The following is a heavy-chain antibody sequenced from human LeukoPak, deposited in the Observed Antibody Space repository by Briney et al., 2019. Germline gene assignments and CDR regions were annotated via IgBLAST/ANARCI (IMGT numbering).Heavy chain of an antibody. CDR3: ARDFHSSGLYYFDY. D-gene: IGHD6-19*01. V-gene: IGHV3-74*01. CDR1: RFTFSTYW. CDR2: INSDGSST. Sequence: GGSLRLSCAASRFTFSTYWMHWVRQAPGKGLVWVSRINSDGSSTDYADSVKGRFTISRDNSKNTLYLQMNSLRAEDTAVYYCARDFHSSGLYYFDYWGQGTLVTVSS. J-gene: IGHJ4*02.